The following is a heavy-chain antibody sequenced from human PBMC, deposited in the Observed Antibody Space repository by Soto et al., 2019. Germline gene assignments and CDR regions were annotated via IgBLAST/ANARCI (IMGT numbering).Heavy chain of an antibody. Sequence: PSETLSLTCAVSGVSITTYYWSWIRQPPGKGLEWIGSVYYSGNTDYNSSLKSRLTMSVDTSKNQFSLKLSSVTAADTAVYYCARRWGRSFDYWGQGTLVTVSS. CDR3: ARRWGRSFDY. V-gene: IGHV4-59*01. CDR1: GVSITTYY. D-gene: IGHD2-15*01. J-gene: IGHJ4*02. CDR2: VYYSGNT.